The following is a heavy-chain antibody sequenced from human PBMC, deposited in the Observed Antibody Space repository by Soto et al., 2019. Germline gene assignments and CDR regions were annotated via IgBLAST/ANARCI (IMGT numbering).Heavy chain of an antibody. CDR2: IKQDGSEK. J-gene: IGHJ5*02. D-gene: IGHD3-22*01. V-gene: IGHV3-7*03. CDR3: ARINYYDSSGYYYGVGWFDP. CDR1: GFTFSSYW. Sequence: EVQLVESGGGLVQPGGSLRLSCAASGFTFSSYWMSWVRQAPGKGLEGVANIKQDGSEKYYVDSVKGRFTISRDNAKNSLYLQMNSLRAEDTAVYYCARINYYDSSGYYYGVGWFDPWGQGTLVTVSS.